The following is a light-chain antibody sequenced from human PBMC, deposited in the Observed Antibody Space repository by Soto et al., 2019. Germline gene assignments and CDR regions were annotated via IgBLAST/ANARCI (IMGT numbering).Light chain of an antibody. V-gene: IGKV1-5*03. CDR3: QHYNSYSEA. J-gene: IGKJ1*01. CDR2: KAS. CDR1: QTISIW. Sequence: DIQMTQSPSTLSGSVGDRVSSTCRASQTISIWLAWYQQKPGKAPKLLIYKASTLKSGVPSRFSGSGSGTEFTLTISSLQPDDFATYYCQHYNSYSEAFGQGTKV.